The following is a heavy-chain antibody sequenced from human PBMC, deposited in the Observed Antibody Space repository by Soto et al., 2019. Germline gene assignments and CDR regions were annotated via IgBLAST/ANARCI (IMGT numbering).Heavy chain of an antibody. Sequence: VQLLESGGGLVQPGGSLRLSCAASGFTFSGYAMHWVRQAPGKGLEWVAVISYDGNNKYYADSVKGRFTISRDNSKNTVYLQMNSLRAEDTAVYHCAKDINNDYVYFDYWGQGTLGTVSS. CDR1: GFTFSGYA. V-gene: IGHV3-30-3*01. CDR2: ISYDGNNK. D-gene: IGHD4-17*01. CDR3: AKDINNDYVYFDY. J-gene: IGHJ4*02.